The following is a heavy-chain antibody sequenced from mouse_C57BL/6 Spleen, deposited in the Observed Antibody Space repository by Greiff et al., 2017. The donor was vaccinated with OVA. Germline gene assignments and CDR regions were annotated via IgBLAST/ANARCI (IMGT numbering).Heavy chain of an antibody. CDR2: IYPSDSET. J-gene: IGHJ3*01. Sequence: QVQLQQPGAELVRPGSSVKLSCKASGYTFTSYWMDWVKQRPGQGLEWIGNIYPSDSETHYNQKFKDTATLTVDKSSSTAYMQLRRLTSEYSAVYYCAREGGYDYDGFAYWGQGTLVTVAA. V-gene: IGHV1-61*01. CDR3: AREGGYDYDGFAY. CDR1: GYTFTSYW. D-gene: IGHD2-4*01.